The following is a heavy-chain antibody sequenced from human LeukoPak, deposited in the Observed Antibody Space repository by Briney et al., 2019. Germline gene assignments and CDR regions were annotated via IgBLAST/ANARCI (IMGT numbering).Heavy chain of an antibody. CDR1: GGTFSSYA. J-gene: IGHJ5*02. CDR3: ARSWGDCSGGSCYSGWFDP. Sequence: SVKVSCKASGGTFSSYAISWVRQAPGQGLEWMGRIIPILGIANYAQKFQGRVTITADKSTSTAYMELSSLRSEDTAVYYCARSWGDCSGGSCYSGWFDPWGQGTLVTVSS. CDR2: IIPILGIA. D-gene: IGHD2-15*01. V-gene: IGHV1-69*04.